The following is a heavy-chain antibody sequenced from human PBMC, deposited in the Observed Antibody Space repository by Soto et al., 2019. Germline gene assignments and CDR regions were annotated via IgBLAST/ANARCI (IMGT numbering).Heavy chain of an antibody. CDR3: ARSARVTGTSRYFDY. CDR2: IYSGGST. D-gene: IGHD1-7*01. CDR1: GFTVSSNY. V-gene: IGHV3-53*01. Sequence: EVQLVESGGGLIQPGGSLRLSCAASGFTVSSNYMSWVRQAPGKGLEWVSVIYSGGSTYYADSVKGRFTISRDNSKNTLYLQMNSLRAEDTAVYYCARSARVTGTSRYFDYWGQGTLFTVSS. J-gene: IGHJ4*02.